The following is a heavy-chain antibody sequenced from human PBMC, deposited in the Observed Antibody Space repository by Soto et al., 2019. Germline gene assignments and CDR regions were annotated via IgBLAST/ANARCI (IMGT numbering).Heavy chain of an antibody. D-gene: IGHD5-12*01. CDR2: ISGSGHAT. CDR3: ARGRYFDASGGCANY. V-gene: IGHV3-23*01. CDR1: GFMFDNYA. Sequence: EVKLLESGGGSVPPGASARLSCLTSGFMFDNYAMSWVRQSPARGLEWVAAISGSGHATYYTHSVRGRFIISRDKSKKAVFLQMNNLRTEDTAIYYCARGRYFDASGGCANYWGLGTLVTVSP. J-gene: IGHJ4*02.